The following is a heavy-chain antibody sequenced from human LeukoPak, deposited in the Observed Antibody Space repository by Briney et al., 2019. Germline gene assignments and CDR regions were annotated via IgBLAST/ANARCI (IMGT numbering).Heavy chain of an antibody. CDR1: GFTFSSFG. Sequence: GGSLRLSCAASGFTFSSFGMHWIRQAPGKGLECVAQISYDGGDKYYADSVKGRFTISRDNSKNTLYLQMNSLTPEDTAAYYCATGGYNYGPLQYYFQYWGQGTLVTVSS. J-gene: IGHJ4*02. D-gene: IGHD5-24*01. V-gene: IGHV3-30*03. CDR2: ISYDGGDK. CDR3: ATGGYNYGPLQYYFQY.